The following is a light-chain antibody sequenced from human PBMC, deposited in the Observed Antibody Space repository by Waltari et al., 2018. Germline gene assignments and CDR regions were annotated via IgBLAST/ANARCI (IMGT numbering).Light chain of an antibody. J-gene: IGKJ1*01. CDR1: QSISSW. V-gene: IGKV1-5*03. CDR2: KAS. Sequence: DIQMTQSPSTLSASVGDRVTIVCRASQSISSWLAWYQQKSGKAPKLLIYKASSLESGVPTRFIGSGSETEFTLTISSLQPDDFATYYCQQYSSDSTFGQGTKVEIK. CDR3: QQYSSDST.